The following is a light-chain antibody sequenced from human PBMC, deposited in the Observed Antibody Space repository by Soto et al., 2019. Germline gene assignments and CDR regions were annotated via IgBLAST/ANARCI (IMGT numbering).Light chain of an antibody. CDR2: EAS. CDR1: QSVTSSY. Sequence: EIVLTQSPGTLSLSPGDRATLSCRASQSVTSSYLAWFQQKPGQAPRLLIYEASSRATGIPYRFSGSGYGADFTLTINRLEPEDFAVYSCHQYGSSPLTFGQGTKLEIK. J-gene: IGKJ2*01. V-gene: IGKV3-20*01. CDR3: HQYGSSPLT.